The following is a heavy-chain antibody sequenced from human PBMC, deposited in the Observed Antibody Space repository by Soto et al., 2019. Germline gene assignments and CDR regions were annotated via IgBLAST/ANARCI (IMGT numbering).Heavy chain of an antibody. CDR3: ARDSSSLLRFDY. D-gene: IGHD6-13*01. Sequence: EVQLVESGGGRAKPGGSLRLSCQASGFTFSSYSMNWFPQAPGKGLEWVSPISSSSSYIYYADSVKGRFTISRDNAKNSLYLQMNSLRAEDTAVYYCARDSSSLLRFDYWGQGTLVTVSS. J-gene: IGHJ4*02. CDR1: GFTFSSYS. CDR2: ISSSSSYI. V-gene: IGHV3-21*01.